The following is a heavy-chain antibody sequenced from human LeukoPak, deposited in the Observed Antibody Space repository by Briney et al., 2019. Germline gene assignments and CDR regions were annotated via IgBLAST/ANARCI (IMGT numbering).Heavy chain of an antibody. CDR2: IKQHGSEK. CDR1: GFTFSNYW. V-gene: IGHV3-7*01. J-gene: IGHJ4*02. Sequence: PGGSLRLACAASGFTFSNYWMSWVRQAPGKGLEWVANIKQHGSEKYYVDSVKGRFTISRDNAKNSLFLQMNSLRVEDTAVYYCARDYSGYSFDYWGQGTLVTVSS. D-gene: IGHD5-12*01. CDR3: ARDYSGYSFDY.